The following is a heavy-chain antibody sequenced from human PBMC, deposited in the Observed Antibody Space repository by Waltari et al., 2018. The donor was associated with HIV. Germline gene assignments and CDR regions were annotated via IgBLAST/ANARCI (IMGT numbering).Heavy chain of an antibody. D-gene: IGHD1-26*01. J-gene: IGHJ1*01. V-gene: IGHV3-53*01. CDR2: IYSGGST. CDR3: AREVGAKSEYFQH. CDR1: GLPVSSHS. Sequence: EVQLVESGGGLIQPGGSLRLACAASGLPVSSHSMSWVRQAPGTGLEWVSVIYSGGSTYDADSVKGRFTISRDNSKNTLYLQMNSLRAEDTAVYYCAREVGAKSEYFQHWGQGTLVTVSS.